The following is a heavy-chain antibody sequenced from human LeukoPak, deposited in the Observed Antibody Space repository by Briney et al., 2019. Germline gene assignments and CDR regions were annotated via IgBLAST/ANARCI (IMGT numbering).Heavy chain of an antibody. V-gene: IGHV4-59*01. CDR2: IYYSGST. Sequence: SETLSLTCTVSSGSISSYYWSWIRQPPGKGLEWIGYIYYSGSTNYNPSLKSRVTISVDTSKNQFSLKLSSVTAADTAVYYCARASRGTFGYMDVWGKGTTVTVSS. CDR3: ARASRGTFGYMDV. CDR1: SGSISSYY. J-gene: IGHJ6*03. D-gene: IGHD2-2*01.